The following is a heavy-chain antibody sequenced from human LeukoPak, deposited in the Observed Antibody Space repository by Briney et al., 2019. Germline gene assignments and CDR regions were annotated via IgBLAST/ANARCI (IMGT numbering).Heavy chain of an antibody. D-gene: IGHD6-13*01. Sequence: SETLSLTCTVSGGSISSYYWSWIRQPPGKGLEWIGYIYYSGSTNYKPSLKSRVTISVDTSKNQFSLKLSSVTAADTAVYYCARDPNIAAAGSFDYWGQGTLVTVSS. CDR3: ARDPNIAAAGSFDY. V-gene: IGHV4-59*01. CDR2: IYYSGST. J-gene: IGHJ4*02. CDR1: GGSISSYY.